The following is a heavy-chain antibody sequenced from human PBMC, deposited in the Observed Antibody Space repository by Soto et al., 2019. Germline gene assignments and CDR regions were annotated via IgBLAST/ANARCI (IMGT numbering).Heavy chain of an antibody. V-gene: IGHV4-30-4*01. CDR3: AREATIAARLDS. J-gene: IGHJ4*02. CDR2: IYYSGST. Sequence: PSETLSLTCTVSGGSISSGDYYWSWLRQPPGKGLEWIGYIYYSGSTYYNPSLKSRVTISVDTSKNQFSLKLSSVTAADTAVYYCAREATIAARLDSWGKGTLVTGSS. D-gene: IGHD6-6*01. CDR1: GGSISSGDYY.